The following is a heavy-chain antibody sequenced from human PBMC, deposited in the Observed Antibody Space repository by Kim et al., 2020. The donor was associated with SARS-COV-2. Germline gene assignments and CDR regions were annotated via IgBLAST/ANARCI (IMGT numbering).Heavy chain of an antibody. D-gene: IGHD3-10*01. CDR3: ANGRGVRPDFQH. V-gene: IGHV3-30*02. Sequence: SVGGRLTISRDNSKITMFLQMTSVKPEDTAVYSCANGRGVRPDFQHWGQGTLVTVSS. J-gene: IGHJ1*01.